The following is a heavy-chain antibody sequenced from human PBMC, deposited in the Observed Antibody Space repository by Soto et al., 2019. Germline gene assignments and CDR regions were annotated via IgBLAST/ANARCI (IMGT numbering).Heavy chain of an antibody. Sequence: SMQVSCTTSGGTFSSYAISWVRQAPGQGLEWMGGIIPIFGTANYAQKFQGRVTITADESTSTAYMELSSLRPEDTAVYYCASFPWCSYHSDRLYYCGKGTLVTVSA. J-gene: IGHJ4*01. CDR1: GGTFSSYA. D-gene: IGHD2-15*01. V-gene: IGHV1-69*01. CDR3: ASFPWCSYHSDRLYY. CDR2: IIPIFGTA.